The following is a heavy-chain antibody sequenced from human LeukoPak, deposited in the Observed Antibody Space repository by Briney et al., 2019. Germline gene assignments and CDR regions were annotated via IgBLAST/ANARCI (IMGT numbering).Heavy chain of an antibody. Sequence: GGSLRLSCGASGFAFSSYWMTWLRQAPGKGLEFVANIEPAGSATYYADSVKGRFTISRDNSKNTLYLQMNSLRGDDTAVYYCEKPHYGSGSYYTDDYWGQGTLVTVSS. CDR2: IEPAGSAT. J-gene: IGHJ4*02. V-gene: IGHV3-7*03. D-gene: IGHD3-10*01. CDR3: EKPHYGSGSYYTDDY. CDR1: GFAFSSYW.